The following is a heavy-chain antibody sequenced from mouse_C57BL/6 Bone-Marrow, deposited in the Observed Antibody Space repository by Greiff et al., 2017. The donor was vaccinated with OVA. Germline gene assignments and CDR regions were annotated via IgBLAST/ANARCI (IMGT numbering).Heavy chain of an antibody. J-gene: IGHJ2*01. CDR1: GYTFTSYW. CDR2: IDPSDSYT. Sequence: QVQLQQSGAELVMPGASVKLSCKASGYTFTSYWMHWVKQRPGQGLEWIGEIDPSDSYTNYNQKFKGKSTLTVDKSSSTAYMQLSSLTSEDSAVYYCAREGRRFDYWGQGTTLTVSS. D-gene: IGHD3-3*01. CDR3: AREGRRFDY. V-gene: IGHV1-69*01.